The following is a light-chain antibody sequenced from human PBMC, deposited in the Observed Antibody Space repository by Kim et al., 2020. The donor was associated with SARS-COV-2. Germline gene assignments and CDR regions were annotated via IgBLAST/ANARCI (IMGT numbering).Light chain of an antibody. Sequence: ASVGDRVIITCQASQDITNYLNWYQQKPGKAPKLLIYLASNLEAGVPSRFSGSGSGTHFTFAISSLQPEDIGTYYCQQYDDPPLTFGGGTKVGIK. CDR3: QQYDDPPLT. CDR1: QDITNY. CDR2: LAS. J-gene: IGKJ4*01. V-gene: IGKV1-33*01.